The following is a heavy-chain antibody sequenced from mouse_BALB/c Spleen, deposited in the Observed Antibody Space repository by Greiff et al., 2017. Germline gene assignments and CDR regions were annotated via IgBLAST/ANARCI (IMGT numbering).Heavy chain of an antibody. J-gene: IGHJ3*01. D-gene: IGHD1-1*01. CDR3: AKHDYYGRKESPFAY. CDR1: GFSLTDYG. V-gene: IGHV2-6-5*01. CDR2: IWGGGST. Sequence: QVQLKQSGPGLVAPSQSLSITCTVSGFSLTDYGVSWIRQPPGKGLEWLGVIWGGGSTYYNSALKSRLSISKDNSKSQVFLKMNSLQTDDTAMYYCAKHDYYGRKESPFAYWGQGTLVTVSA.